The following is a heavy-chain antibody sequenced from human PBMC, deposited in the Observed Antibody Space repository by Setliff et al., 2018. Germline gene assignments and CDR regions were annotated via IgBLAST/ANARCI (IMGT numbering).Heavy chain of an antibody. V-gene: IGHV1-18*01. CDR1: GYAFGSSG. CDR3: ARDRKEIVVKPPAASLDY. CDR2: ISAYNGYI. D-gene: IGHD2-2*01. J-gene: IGHJ4*02. Sequence: ASVKVSCKASGYAFGSSGISWVRQAPGQGLEWMGWISAYNGYIVYAQKFQGRVTMTTDTSTTTAYMEVRSLRSDDTAVYYCARDRKEIVVKPPAASLDYWGQGAQVTVSS.